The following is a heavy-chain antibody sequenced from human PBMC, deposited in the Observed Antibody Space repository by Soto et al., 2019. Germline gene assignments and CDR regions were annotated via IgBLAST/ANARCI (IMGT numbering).Heavy chain of an antibody. D-gene: IGHD3-9*01. V-gene: IGHV4-39*01. Sequence: SATLSLTCTVSGGSISESAYYWGWIRQTPGKGPEWVGSLYYRGTTYYNPSLKSRVTISVDTPKSQFSLKLSSVTAADTAVYYCARMTCNICHFDYWGQGALVTVSS. CDR3: ARMTCNICHFDY. CDR2: LYYRGTT. CDR1: GGSISESAYY. J-gene: IGHJ4*02.